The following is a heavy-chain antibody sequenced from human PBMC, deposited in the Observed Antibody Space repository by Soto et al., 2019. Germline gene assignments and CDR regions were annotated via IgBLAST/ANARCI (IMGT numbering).Heavy chain of an antibody. Sequence: QVQLVQSGAEVKKPGSSVKVSCKASGGTFSSYAISWVRQAPGQGLEWMGGIIPIFGTANYAQKFQGRVTITGDDTTGTAYIELTSLRPENTAVYYCARSYWGGNSYSRRQGSHYNYVMNAWAQGTKVTV. CDR1: GGTFSSYA. V-gene: IGHV1-69*01. J-gene: IGHJ6*02. D-gene: IGHD2-21*01. CDR2: IIPIFGTA. CDR3: ARSYWGGNSYSRRQGSHYNYVMNA.